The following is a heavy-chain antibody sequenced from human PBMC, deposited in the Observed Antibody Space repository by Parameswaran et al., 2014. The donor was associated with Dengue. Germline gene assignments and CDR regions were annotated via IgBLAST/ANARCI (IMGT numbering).Heavy chain of an antibody. V-gene: IGHV3-11*01. CDR3: ASHRSNFVMPVDAFDI. J-gene: IGHJ3*02. CDR2: ISSSGSTI. D-gene: IGHD4-11*01. Sequence: VRQAPGKGLEWVSYISSSGSTIYYADSVKGRFTISRDNAKNSLYLQMNSLRAEDTAVYYCASHRSNFVMPVDAFDIWGQGTMVTVSS.